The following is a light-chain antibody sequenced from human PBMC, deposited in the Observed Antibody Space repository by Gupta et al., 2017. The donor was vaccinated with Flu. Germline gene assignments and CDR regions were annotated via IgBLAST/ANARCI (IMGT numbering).Light chain of an antibody. Sequence: DIQMTQYPSTLSASVGDRVTIICRASQSISSWLAWYQQKPGKAPKLRIYKASSLESGVPTRFSGSGSGTEFTLTISSLQPDDFATYYCQHQRTFGQGTKVEIK. CDR2: KAS. CDR1: QSISSW. J-gene: IGKJ1*01. CDR3: QHQRT. V-gene: IGKV1-5*03.